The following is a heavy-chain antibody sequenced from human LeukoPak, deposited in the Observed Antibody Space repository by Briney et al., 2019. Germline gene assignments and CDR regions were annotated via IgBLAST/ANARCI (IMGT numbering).Heavy chain of an antibody. CDR2: IYTSGST. V-gene: IGHV4-61*02. CDR1: GGSISSGSYY. CDR3: ARDRIAAPGNWFDP. Sequence: SETLSLTCTVSGGSISSGSYYWSWIRQPAGKGLEWIGRIYTSGSTNYNPSLKSRVTISVDTSKNQFSLKLSSVTAADTAVYYCARDRIAAPGNWFDPWGQGTLVTVSS. D-gene: IGHD6-6*01. J-gene: IGHJ5*02.